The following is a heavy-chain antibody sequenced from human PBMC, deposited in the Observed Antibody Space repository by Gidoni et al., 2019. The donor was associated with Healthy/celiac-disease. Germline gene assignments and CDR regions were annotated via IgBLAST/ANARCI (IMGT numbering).Heavy chain of an antibody. V-gene: IGHV3-30-3*01. Sequence: QVQLVESGGGVVQPGRSRRLSCAASGFPFSSYAMHWVRQAPGKGLEWVAVISYDGSNKYYADSVKGRFTISRDNSKNTLYLQMNSLRAEDTAVYYCARDKGSLRIAAAGRNFDYWGQGTLVTVSS. D-gene: IGHD6-13*01. CDR1: GFPFSSYA. CDR2: ISYDGSNK. CDR3: ARDKGSLRIAAAGRNFDY. J-gene: IGHJ4*02.